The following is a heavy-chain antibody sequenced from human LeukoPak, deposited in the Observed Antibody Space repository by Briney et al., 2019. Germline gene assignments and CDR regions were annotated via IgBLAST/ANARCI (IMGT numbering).Heavy chain of an antibody. CDR2: IYYSGST. CDR3: ASGVVPAAPSFDY. Sequence: TPSETLSLTCTVSGGSISSSSYYWGWIRQPPGKGLEWIGSIYYSGSTYYNPSLKSRVTISVDTSKNQFSLKLSSVTAADTAVYYCASGVVPAAPSFDYWGQGTLVTVSS. CDR1: GGSISSSSYY. J-gene: IGHJ4*02. D-gene: IGHD2-2*01. V-gene: IGHV4-39*01.